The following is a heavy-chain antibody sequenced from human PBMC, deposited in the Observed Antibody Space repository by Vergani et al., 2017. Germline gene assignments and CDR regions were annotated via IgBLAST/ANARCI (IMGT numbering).Heavy chain of an antibody. D-gene: IGHD4-11*01. CDR1: GGSFTSYH. Sequence: QVQLQQWGGGLLKPSETLSLTCVVNGGSFTSYHWTWIRQSPGEGLEWVGDIDHTGRPDYNPSLKSRLTMSVDKSRNQFSLTLNSGTATDTAIYFCARVNTETNGHLYYYYYMDVWGQGTAVAVS. J-gene: IGHJ6*03. CDR2: IDHTGRP. CDR3: ARVNTETNGHLYYYYYMDV. V-gene: IGHV4-34*01.